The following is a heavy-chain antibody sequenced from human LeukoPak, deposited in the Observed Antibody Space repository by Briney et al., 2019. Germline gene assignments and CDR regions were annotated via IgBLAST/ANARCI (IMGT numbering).Heavy chain of an antibody. V-gene: IGHV4-59*01. J-gene: IGHJ4*02. CDR2: IYYSGST. D-gene: IGHD2-15*01. CDR3: ARMYSGGTLDY. Sequence: SETLSLTCTVSGGSISSYYWSWIRQPPGKGLEWIGYIYYSGSTNYNPSLKSRVTISVDTSKNQFSLKLSSVTAADTAVYYCARMYSGGTLDYWGQGTLVTVFS. CDR1: GGSISSYY.